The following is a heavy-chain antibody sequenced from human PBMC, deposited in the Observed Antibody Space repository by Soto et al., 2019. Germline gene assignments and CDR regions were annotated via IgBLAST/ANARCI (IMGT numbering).Heavy chain of an antibody. D-gene: IGHD1-1*01. CDR3: AREFASTPGALFDY. V-gene: IGHV3-11*01. CDR1: GFTFSGYY. Sequence: QVQLVESGGDLVKPGGSLRLSCAASGFTFSGYYMSWIRQAPGQGLEWVSYISSTGITLSYADSVKGRFTISTDNDNNPLLLQMNSLRAEDTAIYYCAREFASTPGALFDYWGQGTLVTVSS. J-gene: IGHJ4*02. CDR2: ISSTGITL.